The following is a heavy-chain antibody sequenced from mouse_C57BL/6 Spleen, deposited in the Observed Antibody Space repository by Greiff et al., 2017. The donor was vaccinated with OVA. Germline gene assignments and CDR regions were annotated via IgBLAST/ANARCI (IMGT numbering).Heavy chain of an antibody. CDR2: IDPSDSYT. V-gene: IGHV1-50*01. CDR3: ARYYYGSTYAMDY. D-gene: IGHD1-1*01. Sequence: QVQLQQPGAELVKPGASVKLSCKASGYTFTSYWMQWVKQRPGQGLEWIGEIDPSDSYTNYTQQFKGKATLTVDKSSSTAYMQLSSLTSEDSAVYYCARYYYGSTYAMDYWGQGTSVTVSS. CDR1: GYTFTSYW. J-gene: IGHJ4*01.